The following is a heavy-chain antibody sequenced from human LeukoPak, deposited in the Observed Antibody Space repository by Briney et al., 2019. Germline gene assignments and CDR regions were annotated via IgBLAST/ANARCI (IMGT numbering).Heavy chain of an antibody. CDR3: ARDAVDTANAV. D-gene: IGHD5-18*01. Sequence: GGSLRLSCAASGFTFTTYWMHWVRQAPGKGLVWVSHINSDGSITSYADSVKGRFTVSRDNAKNTLYLQMNSLRAEDTAVYYCARDAVDTANAVWGQGTTVTVSS. V-gene: IGHV3-74*01. J-gene: IGHJ6*02. CDR2: INSDGSIT. CDR1: GFTFTTYW.